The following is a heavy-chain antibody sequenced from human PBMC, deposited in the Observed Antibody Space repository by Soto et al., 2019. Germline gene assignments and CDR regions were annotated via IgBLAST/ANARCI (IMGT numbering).Heavy chain of an antibody. D-gene: IGHD6-19*01. J-gene: IGHJ4*02. CDR1: GGAISGSY. CDR2: VYYTGST. Sequence: SETLSLTCSVSGGAISGSYWSWVRQSPGKGLEWLGYVYYTGSTNYSPSLRSRVSISVDTSKNEFSLRLSSVTAADTAVYFCARSVAVPGAHIDYWGQGTQVTVSS. V-gene: IGHV4-59*01. CDR3: ARSVAVPGAHIDY.